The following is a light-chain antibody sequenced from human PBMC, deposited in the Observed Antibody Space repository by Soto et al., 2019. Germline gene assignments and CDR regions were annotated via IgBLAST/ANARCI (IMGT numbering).Light chain of an antibody. CDR3: SSYTSSSTHV. CDR2: DVS. J-gene: IGLJ1*01. CDR1: SSDVGAYTF. Sequence: QSALTQPASVSGSPGQSITISCTGTSSDVGAYTFVSWYQQHPDKVPKLMIFDVSRRPSGVSDRFSGSKSGNTASLTISGLQPEDEGDYYCSSYTSSSTHVFGSGTKLTVL. V-gene: IGLV2-14*03.